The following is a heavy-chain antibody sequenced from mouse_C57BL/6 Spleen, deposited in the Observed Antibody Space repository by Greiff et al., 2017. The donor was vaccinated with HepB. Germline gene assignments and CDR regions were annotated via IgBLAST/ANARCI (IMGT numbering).Heavy chain of an antibody. CDR3: ASGEFYYGNSFDY. Sequence: QVHVKQSGPGLVQPSQSLSITCTVSGFSLTSYGVHWVRQSPGKGLEWLGVIWSGGSTDYNAAFISRLSISKDNSKSQVFFKMNSLQADDTAIYYCASGEFYYGNSFDYWGQGTTLTVSS. J-gene: IGHJ2*01. D-gene: IGHD2-1*01. V-gene: IGHV2-2*01. CDR1: GFSLTSYG. CDR2: IWSGGST.